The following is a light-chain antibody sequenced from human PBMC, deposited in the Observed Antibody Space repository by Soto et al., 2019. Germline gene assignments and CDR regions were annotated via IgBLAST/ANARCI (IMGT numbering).Light chain of an antibody. CDR3: QQYNAWPPIFT. CDR2: ATS. CDR1: QTVGYN. Sequence: ERVMTQSPATLSVSPGERATLSCRASQTVGYNLAWYQQKPGQAPRLLIYATSTRATGIPARFSGSGSGTDFTLTISSLQSEDFAVYYCQQYNAWPPIFTFGPGTKVDIK. V-gene: IGKV3-15*01. J-gene: IGKJ3*01.